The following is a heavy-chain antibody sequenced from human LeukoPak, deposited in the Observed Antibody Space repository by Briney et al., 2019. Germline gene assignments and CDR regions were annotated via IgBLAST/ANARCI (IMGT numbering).Heavy chain of an antibody. J-gene: IGHJ4*02. CDR3: ARSPRSDTSGYHYNY. CDR1: GYTFTNYG. CDR2: ISPYNGNT. D-gene: IGHD3-22*01. V-gene: IGHV1-18*01. Sequence: ASVKVSCKASGYTFTNYGISWVRRAPGQGLEWMGWISPYNGNTNYAQKFQGRVTMTTDTSTSTAYMALRSLRSDDAAVYYCARSPRSDTSGYHYNYWGQGTLVTVSS.